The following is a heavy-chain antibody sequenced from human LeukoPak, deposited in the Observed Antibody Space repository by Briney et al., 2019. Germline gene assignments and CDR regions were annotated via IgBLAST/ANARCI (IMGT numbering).Heavy chain of an antibody. Sequence: SETLSLTCAVSSGSISSYNWSWIRQPAGKGLEWIGRIYTTGATHYNPSLNSRVTMSIDTSKNQFSLKLRSVTAADTAVYYCARDGYTASYYSLHFWGQGILVTVSS. CDR3: ARDGYTASYYSLHF. CDR1: SGSISSYN. V-gene: IGHV4-4*07. D-gene: IGHD1-26*01. J-gene: IGHJ4*02. CDR2: IYTTGAT.